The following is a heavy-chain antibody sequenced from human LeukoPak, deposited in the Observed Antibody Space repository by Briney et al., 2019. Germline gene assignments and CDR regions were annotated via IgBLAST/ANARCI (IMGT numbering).Heavy chain of an antibody. V-gene: IGHV3-21*01. D-gene: IGHD3-22*01. CDR1: GFTFSSYS. CDR2: ISSSSSYI. Sequence: PGGSLRLSCAASGFTFSSYSMNWVRQAPGKGPEWVSSISSSSSYIYYADSVKGRFTISRDNAKNSLYLQMNSLRAEDTAVYYCARGVHYYDSSGYYIVWDYWGQGTLVTVSS. J-gene: IGHJ4*02. CDR3: ARGVHYYDSSGYYIVWDY.